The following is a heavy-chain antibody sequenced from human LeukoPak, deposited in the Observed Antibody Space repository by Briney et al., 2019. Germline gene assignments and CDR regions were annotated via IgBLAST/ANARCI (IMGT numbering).Heavy chain of an antibody. D-gene: IGHD3-22*01. CDR2: IYSSGST. V-gene: IGHV4-4*07. CDR1: GGSISSYY. J-gene: IGHJ6*03. Sequence: SETLSLTCTVSGGSISSYYWSWIRQPAGKGLEWIGRIYSSGSTNYNPSLKSRVTMSVDTSKNQFSLKLSSVTAADTAVYYCARSSEGRYYYDSSGFSYYYYYMDVWGKGTTVTISS. CDR3: ARSSEGRYYYDSSGFSYYYYYMDV.